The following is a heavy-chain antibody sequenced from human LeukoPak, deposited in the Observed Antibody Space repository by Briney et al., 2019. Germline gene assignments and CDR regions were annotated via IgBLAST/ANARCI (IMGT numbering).Heavy chain of an antibody. CDR2: ISYDGSNK. V-gene: IGHV3-30-3*01. CDR3: ARDSPGYCSGGSCYLGHYYYYGMDV. D-gene: IGHD2-15*01. J-gene: IGHJ6*02. Sequence: GRSLRLSCAASGFTFGSYAMHWVRQAPGKGLEWVAVISYDGSNKYYADSVKGRFTISRDNSKNTLYLQMNSLRAEDTAVYYCARDSPGYCSGGSCYLGHYYYYGMDVWGQGTTVTVSS. CDR1: GFTFGSYA.